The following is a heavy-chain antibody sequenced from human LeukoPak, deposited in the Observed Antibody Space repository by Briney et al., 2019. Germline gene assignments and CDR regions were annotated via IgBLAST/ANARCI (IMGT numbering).Heavy chain of an antibody. CDR3: AKVSDYYGSGSYYS. V-gene: IGHV3-23*01. CDR2: ISTGST. J-gene: IGHJ5*02. CDR1: GFAFSDYN. D-gene: IGHD3-10*01. Sequence: GGSLRLSCAASGFAFSDYNMNWVRQAPGKGLEWVSFISTGSTYYADSVKGRFTISRDNSKNTLYLQMNSLRAEDTAVYYCAKVSDYYGSGSYYSWGQGTLVTASS.